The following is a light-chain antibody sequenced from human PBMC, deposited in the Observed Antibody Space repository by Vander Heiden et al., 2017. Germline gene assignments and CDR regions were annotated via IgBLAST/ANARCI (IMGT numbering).Light chain of an antibody. Sequence: VMTQCPDSLAVSSGERATHKCKTSQSVLYSSNNKNYLAWYQQKPGQPPKLLIYWASTRESGVPDRFSGSGSGTDFTLTISSLQAEDVAVYYCQQYYSTPFTFGPGTKVDIK. CDR2: WAS. J-gene: IGKJ3*01. CDR3: QQYYSTPFT. CDR1: QSVLYSSNNKNY. V-gene: IGKV4-1*01.